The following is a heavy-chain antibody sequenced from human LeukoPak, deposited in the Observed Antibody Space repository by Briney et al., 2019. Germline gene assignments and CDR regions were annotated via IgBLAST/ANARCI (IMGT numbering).Heavy chain of an antibody. D-gene: IGHD6-6*01. CDR1: GFTFSSYA. CDR2: ISGSGGST. CDR3: AKALAARPPFGHYYYMDV. V-gene: IGHV3-23*01. Sequence: GGSLRLSCAVSGFTFSSYAMSWVRQAPGKGLEWVSAISGSGGSTYYADSVKGRFTISRDNSKNTLYLQMNSLRAEDTAVYYCAKALAARPPFGHYYYMDVWGKGTTVTVSS. J-gene: IGHJ6*03.